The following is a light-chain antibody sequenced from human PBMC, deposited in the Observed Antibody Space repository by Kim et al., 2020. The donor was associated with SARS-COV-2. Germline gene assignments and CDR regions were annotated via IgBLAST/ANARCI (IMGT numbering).Light chain of an antibody. Sequence: STLSASAGDRVTITCRASQSISSWLAWYQQKPGKAPKLLIYKASSLESGVPSRFSGSGSGTEFTLTISSLQPDDFATYYCQQLRTFGQGTKVDIK. V-gene: IGKV1-5*03. J-gene: IGKJ1*01. CDR1: QSISSW. CDR2: KAS. CDR3: QQLRT.